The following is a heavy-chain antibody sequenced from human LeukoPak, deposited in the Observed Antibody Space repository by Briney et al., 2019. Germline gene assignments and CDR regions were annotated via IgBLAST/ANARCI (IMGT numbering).Heavy chain of an antibody. CDR1: GGSISSSSYY. J-gene: IGHJ3*02. Sequence: SETLSLTCTVSGGSISSSSYYWGWIRQPPGKGLEWIGSIYYSGSTYYNPSLKSRVTISVDTSKNQFSLKLSSVTAADTAVYYCARLGGAQEAFDIWGQGTMVTVSS. CDR3: ARLGGAQEAFDI. CDR2: IYYSGST. V-gene: IGHV4-39*01.